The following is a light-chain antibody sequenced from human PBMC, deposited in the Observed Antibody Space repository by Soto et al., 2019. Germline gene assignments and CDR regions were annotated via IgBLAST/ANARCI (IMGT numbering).Light chain of an antibody. Sequence: DIQMTQSPSTLSASLGDRVTITCRASQTTRSRLAWYQQKPGKAPKLLIYDASSLESGVPSRFSGSGSGTEFTLTISSLQPDDFATYYCQQYNSYLWTFGQGTKVDIK. CDR3: QQYNSYLWT. V-gene: IGKV1-5*01. CDR1: QTTRSR. J-gene: IGKJ1*01. CDR2: DAS.